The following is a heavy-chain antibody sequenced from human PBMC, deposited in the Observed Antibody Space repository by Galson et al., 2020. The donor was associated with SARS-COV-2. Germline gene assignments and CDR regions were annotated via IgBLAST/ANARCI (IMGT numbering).Heavy chain of an antibody. J-gene: IGHJ3*02. CDR3: ARGGEDPMTAPGSFDI. CDR1: GGSISSYY. CDR2: IYYSGST. D-gene: IGHD2-21*02. Sequence: SETLSLTCTVSGGSISSYYWSWIRQPPGKGLEWIGYIYYSGSTNYNPSLKSRVTISVDTSKNQFSLKLSSVTAADTAVYYCARGGEDPMTAPGSFDIWGQGTMVTVSS. V-gene: IGHV4-59*01.